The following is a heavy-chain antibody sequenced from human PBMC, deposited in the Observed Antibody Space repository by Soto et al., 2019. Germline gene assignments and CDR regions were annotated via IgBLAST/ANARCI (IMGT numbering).Heavy chain of an antibody. CDR1: GYTFTSYG. CDR2: ISAYNGNT. CDR3: ARDLEGRYSYGDSAYYYYYYGMDV. D-gene: IGHD5-18*01. Sequence: GSVKVSCKASGYTFTSYGISWVRLAPGQGLEWMGWISAYNGNTNYAQKLQGRVTMTTDTSTSTAYMELRSLRSDDTAVYYCARDLEGRYSYGDSAYYYYYYGMDVWGQGTTVTVSS. V-gene: IGHV1-18*01. J-gene: IGHJ6*02.